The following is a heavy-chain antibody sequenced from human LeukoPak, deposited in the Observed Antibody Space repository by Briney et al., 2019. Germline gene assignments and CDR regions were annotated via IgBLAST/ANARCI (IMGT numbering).Heavy chain of an antibody. J-gene: IGHJ4*02. V-gene: IGHV4-39*01. D-gene: IGHD3-10*01. CDR3: ARRYHYGSGSYYDY. Sequence: PSQTLSLTCTVSGGSISSGGYYWGWIRQPPGKGLEWIGSIYYSGSTYYNPSLKSRVTISVDTSKNQFSLKLSSVTAADTAVYYCARRYHYGSGSYYDYWGQGTLVTVSS. CDR1: GGSISSGGYY. CDR2: IYYSGST.